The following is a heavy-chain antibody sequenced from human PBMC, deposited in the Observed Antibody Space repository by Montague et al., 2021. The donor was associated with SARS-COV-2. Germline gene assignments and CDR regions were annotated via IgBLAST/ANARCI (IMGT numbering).Heavy chain of an antibody. Sequence: SETLSLTCTVSGGSITNNIDYWAWIRQPPGKGLEWIGSIYYTGNTYYNPSLKSRVTISVVTSKNHCTLKLSSVTAAETAVYYCARLKRYFDSSGSPSAFDFWGQGTKVTVSS. CDR3: ARLKRYFDSSGSPSAFDF. J-gene: IGHJ3*01. D-gene: IGHD3-22*01. CDR2: IYYTGNT. V-gene: IGHV4-39*02. CDR1: GGSITNNIDY.